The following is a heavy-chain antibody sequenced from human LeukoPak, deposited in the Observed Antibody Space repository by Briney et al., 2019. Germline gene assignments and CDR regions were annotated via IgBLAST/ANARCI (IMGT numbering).Heavy chain of an antibody. CDR1: DFSFSTNW. J-gene: IGHJ3*01. CDR2: IKQDGSEV. Sequence: GGSLRLSCAASDFSFSTNWMSWVRQAPGKGLEWVANIKQDGSEVYYVDSEKGRFTISRDNAKNSLYLQMNTLRAEDTAIYYCARDASSGTYFSYAFDVWGLGTMVTVSS. V-gene: IGHV3-7*01. CDR3: ARDASSGTYFSYAFDV. D-gene: IGHD1-26*01.